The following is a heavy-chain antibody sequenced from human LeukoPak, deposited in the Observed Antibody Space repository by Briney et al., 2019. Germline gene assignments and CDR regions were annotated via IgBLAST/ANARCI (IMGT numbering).Heavy chain of an antibody. CDR1: GDSVSSNSAG. V-gene: IGHV6-1*01. CDR3: TRDSGNWGAYYYYYGMGV. J-gene: IGHJ6*02. CDR2: TYYRSKWYS. D-gene: IGHD7-27*01. Sequence: SQTLSLTCAISGDSVSSNSAGWNWIRQSPSRGLQWLGRTYYRSKWYSDYAVSVKSRITINPDTSKNQFSLQLNSVTPEDTAVYYCTRDSGNWGAYYYYYGMGVWGQGTTVTVSS.